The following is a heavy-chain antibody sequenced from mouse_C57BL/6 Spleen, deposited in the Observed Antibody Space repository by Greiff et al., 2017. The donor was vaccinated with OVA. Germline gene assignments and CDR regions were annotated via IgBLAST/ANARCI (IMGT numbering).Heavy chain of an antibody. V-gene: IGHV5-4*01. CDR1: GFTFSSYA. D-gene: IGHD2-14*01. Sequence: EVMLVESGGGLVKPGGSLKLSCAASGFTFSSYAMSWVRQTPEKRLEWVATISDGGSYTYYPDNVKGRFTISRDNAKNNLYLQKSHLKSEDTAMYYCVKECERYSASCYFYVWGAGAPVTVSS. CDR3: VKECERYSASCYFYV. J-gene: IGHJ1*01. CDR2: ISDGGSYT.